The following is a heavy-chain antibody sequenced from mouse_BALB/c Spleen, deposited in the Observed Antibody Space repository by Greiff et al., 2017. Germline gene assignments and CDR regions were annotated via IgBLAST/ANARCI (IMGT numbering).Heavy chain of an antibody. V-gene: IGHV5-6-5*01. CDR1: GFTFSSYA. CDR3: AAHYYGRGDYAMDY. J-gene: IGHJ4*01. CDR2: ISSGGST. D-gene: IGHD1-2*01. Sequence: DVMLVESGGGLVKPGGSLKLSCAASGFTFSSYAMSWVRQTPEKRLEWVASISSGGSTYYPDSVKGRFTISRDNARNILYLQMSRLRSEDTAMYYFAAHYYGRGDYAMDYWGQGPSVTVSS.